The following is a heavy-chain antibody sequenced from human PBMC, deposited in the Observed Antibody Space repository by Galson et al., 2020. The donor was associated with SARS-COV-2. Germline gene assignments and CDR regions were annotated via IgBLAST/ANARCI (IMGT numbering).Heavy chain of an antibody. CDR3: AGSHRNFWYNFDN. J-gene: IGHJ4*02. Sequence: GGSLRLSCTASGLIFSDYYITWIRQAPGKGLEWISYISPSSDYTNYADSVRGRITISRDNTKSSLFLHMDSLRAEDTAVYYCAGSHRNFWYNFDNWGQGSLGTVFS. CDR1: GLIFSDYY. D-gene: IGHD6-13*01. V-gene: IGHV3-11*03. CDR2: ISPSSDYT.